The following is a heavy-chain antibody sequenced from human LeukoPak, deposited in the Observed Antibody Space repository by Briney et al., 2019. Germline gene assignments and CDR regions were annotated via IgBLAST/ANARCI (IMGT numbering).Heavy chain of an antibody. CDR3: AGGGGANISPSNWFDP. V-gene: IGHV3-23*01. Sequence: GGSLRLSCAASGFTFSSYAMSWVRQAPGKGLEWVSAISGSGGSTYYADSVKGRFTISRDNPKNSLSLQMNSLRAEDTAVYYCAGGGGANISPSNWFDPWGQGTLVTVSS. J-gene: IGHJ5*02. CDR1: GFTFSSYA. D-gene: IGHD3-16*01. CDR2: ISGSGGST.